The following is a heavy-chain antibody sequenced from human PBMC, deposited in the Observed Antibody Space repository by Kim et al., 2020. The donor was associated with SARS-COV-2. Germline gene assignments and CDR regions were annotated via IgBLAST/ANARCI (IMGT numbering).Heavy chain of an antibody. D-gene: IGHD3-22*01. J-gene: IGHJ4*02. CDR1: GFTFSSYS. V-gene: IGHV3-21*01. Sequence: GGSLRLSCAASGFTFSSYSMNWVRQAPGKGLEWVSSISSSSSYIYYADSVKGRFTISRDNAKNSLYLQMNSLRAEDTAVYYCARGQSDSSGYYYYFDYWGQGTLVTVSS. CDR3: ARGQSDSSGYYYYFDY. CDR2: ISSSSSYI.